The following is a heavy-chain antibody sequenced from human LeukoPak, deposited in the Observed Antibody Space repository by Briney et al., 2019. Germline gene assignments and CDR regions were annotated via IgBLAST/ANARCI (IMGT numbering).Heavy chain of an antibody. CDR1: GGSFSGYY. CDR3: ARPITIFGVVTQ. D-gene: IGHD3-3*01. V-gene: IGHV4-34*01. Sequence: NPSETLSLTCAVYGGSFSGYYWSWIRQPPGKGLEWIGEINHSGSTNYNPSLKSRVTISVDASKNQFSLKLSSVTAADTAVYYCARPITIFGVVTQWGQGTLVTVSS. CDR2: INHSGST. J-gene: IGHJ4*02.